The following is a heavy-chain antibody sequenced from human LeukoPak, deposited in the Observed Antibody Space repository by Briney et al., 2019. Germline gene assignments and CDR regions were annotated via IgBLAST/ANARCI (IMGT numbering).Heavy chain of an antibody. Sequence: GESLKISCKGSGYSFTSYWLGWVRQMPGKGLEWMGIIYPGDSDTRHSPSFQGQVTISADKSISTAYLQWSSLKASDTAMYYCARLLRPYGSGRYYNRAYYYYGMDVWGQGTTVTVSS. V-gene: IGHV5-51*01. J-gene: IGHJ6*02. CDR3: ARLLRPYGSGRYYNRAYYYYGMDV. CDR2: IYPGDSDT. D-gene: IGHD3-10*01. CDR1: GYSFTSYW.